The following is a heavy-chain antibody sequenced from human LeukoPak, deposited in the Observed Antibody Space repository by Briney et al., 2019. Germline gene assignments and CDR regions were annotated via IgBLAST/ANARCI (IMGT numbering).Heavy chain of an antibody. D-gene: IGHD2-2*01. J-gene: IGHJ6*03. Sequence: SETLSLTCAVYGGSFSGYNWCWSRQRPGPGLERDGEINHSGSTNYNPSLKSRVTISVDTSKNQFSLKLSSVTAADTAVYYCARGLLGYCSSTSCPHYMDVWGKGTTVTVSS. CDR3: ARGLLGYCSSTSCPHYMDV. CDR1: GGSFSGYN. V-gene: IGHV4-34*01. CDR2: INHSGST.